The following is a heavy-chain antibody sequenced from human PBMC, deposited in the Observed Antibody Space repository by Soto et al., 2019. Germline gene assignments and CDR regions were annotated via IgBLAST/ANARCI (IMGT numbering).Heavy chain of an antibody. CDR2: IDPGDTYA. CDR1: GYTFTTFC. V-gene: IGHV5-10-1*01. J-gene: IGHJ5*02. Sequence: PGESLKISCTGFGYTFTTFCISLVLQMPGKGLEWMGRIDPGDTYATYSPAFQGHVTISADKATSTAYLQWSSLKASDTAMYFCARIYCTTTTCDSWFDPWGQGTLVTVSS. CDR3: ARIYCTTTTCDSWFDP. D-gene: IGHD2-2*01.